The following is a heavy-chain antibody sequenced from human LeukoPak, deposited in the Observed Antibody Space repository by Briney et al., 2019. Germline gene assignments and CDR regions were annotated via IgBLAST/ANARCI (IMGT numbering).Heavy chain of an antibody. V-gene: IGHV3-30-3*02. CDR1: EFTFSNYA. CDR2: ISYDGNTI. Sequence: GGSLRLSCAASEFTFSNYALHWVRQAPGKGLQWVAVISYDGNTIHYADSVEGRFIISRDTSKNTLYLQMNSLRAEDTAIYYCAKSSIAAAGSLRNFDFWGQGTLVTASS. J-gene: IGHJ4*02. D-gene: IGHD6-13*01. CDR3: AKSSIAAAGSLRNFDF.